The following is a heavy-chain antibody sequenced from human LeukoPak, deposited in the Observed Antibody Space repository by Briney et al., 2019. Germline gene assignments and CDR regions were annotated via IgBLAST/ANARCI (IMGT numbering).Heavy chain of an antibody. CDR3: ARGPSRYCSGGSCYPVNWFDP. Sequence: SVKVSCKASGGTFSSYAISWVRQAPGQGLEWMGGIIPIFGTANYAQKFQGRVTITADESTSTAYMELSSLRSEDTAVYYCARGPSRYCSGGSCYPVNWFDPWGQGTLVTVSS. D-gene: IGHD2-15*01. J-gene: IGHJ5*02. CDR2: IIPIFGTA. V-gene: IGHV1-69*01. CDR1: GGTFSSYA.